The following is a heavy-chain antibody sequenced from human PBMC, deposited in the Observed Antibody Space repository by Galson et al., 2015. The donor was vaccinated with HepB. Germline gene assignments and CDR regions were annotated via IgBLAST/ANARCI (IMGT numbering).Heavy chain of an antibody. D-gene: IGHD4-17*01. CDR2: ISSSASTI. J-gene: IGHJ4*02. V-gene: IGHV3-48*03. CDR1: GFTSSSFE. CDR3: ARAIWDGDYAFDY. Sequence: SLRLSCAASGFTSSSFEFNWVRQAPGKGLEWVSYISSSASTIYYADSVKGRFTISRDNAKNSLYLQMNCLRAEDTAVYYCARAIWDGDYAFDYWGQGTLVTVSS.